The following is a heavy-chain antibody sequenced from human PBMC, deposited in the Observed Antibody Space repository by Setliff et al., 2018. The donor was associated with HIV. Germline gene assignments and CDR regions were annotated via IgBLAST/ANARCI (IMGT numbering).Heavy chain of an antibody. V-gene: IGHV3-23*01. CDR3: AKVTSFWFEDY. Sequence: GGSLRLSCAASGFIVTDYGMTGVRQAPGKGLEWVSAIIESGGTFYTDSVKGRFTISRDNSKNTLYLQMNSLRAEDTAVYYCAKVTSFWFEDYWGQGTLVTVSS. CDR2: IIESGGT. D-gene: IGHD2-2*01. J-gene: IGHJ4*02. CDR1: GFIVTDYG.